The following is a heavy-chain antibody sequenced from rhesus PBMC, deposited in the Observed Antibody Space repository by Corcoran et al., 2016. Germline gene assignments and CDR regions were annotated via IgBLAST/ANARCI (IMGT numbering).Heavy chain of an antibody. V-gene: IGHV3-136*01. Sequence: EVQLVESGGGLVQPGGSLRLSFATSGFTFITYDMSWVRQAPGKGLEWISYISFTGSIIYYADSVKGRFTISRDNAKNSLTLQMNSLRAEDTAVYYCTRQYYFDSWGQGVLVTVSS. CDR2: ISFTGSII. CDR1: GFTFITYD. J-gene: IGHJ4*01. CDR3: TRQYYFDS.